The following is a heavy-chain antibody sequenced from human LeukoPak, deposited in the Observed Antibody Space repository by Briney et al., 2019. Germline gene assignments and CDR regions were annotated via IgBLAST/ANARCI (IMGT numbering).Heavy chain of an antibody. CDR2: IYDSGNT. CDR1: GGSISGYK. J-gene: IGHJ4*02. V-gene: IGHV4-59*01. CDR3: ARFWLGFDH. Sequence: SETLSLTCAVSGGSISGYKWTWVRRPPGKGLEWIGYIYDSGNTNYSPPLKSRITISVDTSKNQFSLNLTSVTAADTAIYYCARFWLGFDHWGQGTQVTVSS. D-gene: IGHD3-3*01.